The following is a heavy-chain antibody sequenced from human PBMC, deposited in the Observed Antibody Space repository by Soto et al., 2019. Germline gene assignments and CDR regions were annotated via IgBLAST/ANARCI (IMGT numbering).Heavy chain of an antibody. V-gene: IGHV3-30-3*01. CDR1: GFTFSSYA. D-gene: IGHD3-22*01. CDR3: ARGCYYDSSGRNFDY. Sequence: QVQLVESGGGVVQPGRSLRLSCAASGFTFSSYAMHWVRQAPGKGLEWVAVISYDGSNKYYADSVKGRFTISRDNSKNSLYLQMNSLRAEDTAVYYCARGCYYDSSGRNFDYWGQGTLVTVSS. CDR2: ISYDGSNK. J-gene: IGHJ4*02.